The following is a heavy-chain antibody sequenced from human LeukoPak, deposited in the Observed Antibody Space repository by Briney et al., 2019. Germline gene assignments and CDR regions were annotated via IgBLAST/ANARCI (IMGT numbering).Heavy chain of an antibody. CDR2: ISGSGGST. CDR1: GFTFSSYG. D-gene: IGHD3-22*01. Sequence: PGGSLRLSCAASGFTFSSYGMSWVRQAPGKGLEWVSVISGSGGSTYYADSVKGRFTISRDNSKNTLYLQMNSLRAEDTAVYYCAKGIVVVSSGNAFDIWGQGTMVTVSS. J-gene: IGHJ3*02. V-gene: IGHV3-23*01. CDR3: AKGIVVVSSGNAFDI.